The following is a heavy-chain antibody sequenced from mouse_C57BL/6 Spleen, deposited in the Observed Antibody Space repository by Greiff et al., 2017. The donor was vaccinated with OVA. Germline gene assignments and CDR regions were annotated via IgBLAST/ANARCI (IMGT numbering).Heavy chain of an antibody. CDR1: GFTFTDYY. V-gene: IGHV7-3*01. J-gene: IGHJ4*01. CDR2: IRNKANGYTT. CDR3: ARYIDGCSLDAMDY. Sequence: EVHLVESGGGLVQPGGSLSLSCAASGFTFTDYYMSWVRQPPGKALEWLGFIRNKANGYTTEYSASVKGRFTISRDNSQSILYLQMNALRAEDSATYYCARYIDGCSLDAMDYWGQGTSVTVSS. D-gene: IGHD1-1*01.